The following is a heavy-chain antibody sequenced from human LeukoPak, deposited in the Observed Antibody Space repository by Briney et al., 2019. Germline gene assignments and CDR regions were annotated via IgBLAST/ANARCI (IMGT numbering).Heavy chain of an antibody. J-gene: IGHJ4*02. CDR1: GFTVSSNY. V-gene: IGHV3-66*01. CDR2: IYSGGST. D-gene: IGHD2-15*01. CDR3: AKDSEVDASMDH. Sequence: GGSLRLSCAASGFTVSSNYMSWVRQAPGKGLEWVSIIYSGGSTYYADSVKGRFTISRDNSKNTLYLQMNSLRAEDTAVYYCAKDSEVDASMDHWGQGTLVTVSS.